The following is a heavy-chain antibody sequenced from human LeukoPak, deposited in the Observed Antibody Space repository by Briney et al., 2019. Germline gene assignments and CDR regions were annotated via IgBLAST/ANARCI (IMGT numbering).Heavy chain of an antibody. CDR3: TTVRDFWSGFDY. V-gene: IGHV3-15*01. J-gene: IGHJ4*02. CDR2: IKSKTDGGTT. D-gene: IGHD3-3*01. CDR1: GFTFSNAW. Sequence: GGSLRLSCAASGFTFSNAWMSWVRQAPGKGLEWVGRIKSKTDGGTTDYAAPVKGRFTISRDDSKNTLYLQMNNLKTEDTAVYYCTTVRDFWSGFDYWGQGTLVTVSS.